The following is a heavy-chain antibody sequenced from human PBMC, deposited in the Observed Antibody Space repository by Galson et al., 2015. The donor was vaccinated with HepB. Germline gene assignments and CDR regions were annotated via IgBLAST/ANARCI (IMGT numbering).Heavy chain of an antibody. Sequence: SVRLSCEASGFTFSSYAMHWVRQAPGQRLEWVAVITDDGSNTYYADSVKGRFTITRDNSKNTLYLQMNSLRAEDTAVYYCARDPYYYDSSGRPDDAFDIWGQGTMVTVSS. J-gene: IGHJ3*02. CDR2: ITDDGSNT. D-gene: IGHD3-22*01. CDR1: GFTFSSYA. V-gene: IGHV3-30*04. CDR3: ARDPYYYDSSGRPDDAFDI.